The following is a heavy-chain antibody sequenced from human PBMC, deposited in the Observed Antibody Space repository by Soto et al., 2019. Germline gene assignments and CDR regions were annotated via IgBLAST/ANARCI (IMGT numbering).Heavy chain of an antibody. CDR3: ARVMRYCTNGVCSNFDY. J-gene: IGHJ4*02. CDR2: INHSGST. D-gene: IGHD2-8*01. V-gene: IGHV4-34*01. CDR1: CGSFSGYY. Sequence: LSLTCAVYCGSFSGYYWSWIRQPPGKGLEWIGEINHSGSTNYNPSLKSRVTISVDTSKNQFSLKLSSVTAADTAVYYCARVMRYCTNGVCSNFDYWGQGTLVTVS.